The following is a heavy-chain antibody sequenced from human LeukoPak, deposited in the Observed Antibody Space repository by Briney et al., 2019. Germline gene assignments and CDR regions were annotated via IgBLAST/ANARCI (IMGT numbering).Heavy chain of an antibody. J-gene: IGHJ6*03. CDR2: INHSGRT. V-gene: IGHV4-34*01. CDR1: GGSFSGYY. D-gene: IGHD2-2*01. Sequence: SEALSLTCAVYGGSFSGYYWSWIRQPPGKGLEWIGEINHSGRTNYNPSLKSRVTISVDTSKNQFSLKLSSVTAADTAVYYCARGPYCSSTSCYFYYYYMDVWGKGTTVTVSS. CDR3: ARGPYCSSTSCYFYYYYMDV.